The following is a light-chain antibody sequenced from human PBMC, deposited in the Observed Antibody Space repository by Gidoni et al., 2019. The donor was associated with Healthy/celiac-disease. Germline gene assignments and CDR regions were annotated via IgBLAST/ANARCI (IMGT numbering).Light chain of an antibody. J-gene: IGKJ2*01. CDR1: QSVSSSY. Sequence: EIVLTQSPGTLSLSPAERATLSCRASQSVSSSYLAWYQQKPGQAPRLLIYGASSRATGIPDRFSGSGSGTDFTLTISRLEPEDFAVYYCQQYGSSLMYTFGQGTKLEIK. CDR3: QQYGSSLMYT. V-gene: IGKV3-20*01. CDR2: GAS.